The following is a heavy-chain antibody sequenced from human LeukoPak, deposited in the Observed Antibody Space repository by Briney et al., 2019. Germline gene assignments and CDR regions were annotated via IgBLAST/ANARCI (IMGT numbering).Heavy chain of an antibody. V-gene: IGHV4-38-2*02. CDR1: GYSISSGYY. J-gene: IGHJ6*04. CDR2: IYHSGNT. D-gene: IGHD3-10*01. CDR3: ARLLWFGDLDV. Sequence: SETLSLTCTVSGYSISSGYYWGWIRPPPGKGLEWIGNIYHSGNTYYNPSLKSRVTISVDTSKNQFSLKLSSVTAADTAVYYCARLLWFGDLDVWGKGTTVTVSS.